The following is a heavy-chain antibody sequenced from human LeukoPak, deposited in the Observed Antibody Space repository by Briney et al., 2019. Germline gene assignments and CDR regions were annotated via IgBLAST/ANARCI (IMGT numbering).Heavy chain of an antibody. CDR2: IRYDGSNK. D-gene: IGHD6-6*01. V-gene: IGHV3-30*02. Sequence: PGGSLRLSCAASGFTFSSYGMHWVRQAPGKGLEWVAFIRYDGSNKYYADSVKGRFTISRDNSKNTLYLQMNSLRAEDTAVYYCAKDFRIAARPPYYYYMDVWGKGTTVTVSS. J-gene: IGHJ6*03. CDR3: AKDFRIAARPPYYYYMDV. CDR1: GFTFSSYG.